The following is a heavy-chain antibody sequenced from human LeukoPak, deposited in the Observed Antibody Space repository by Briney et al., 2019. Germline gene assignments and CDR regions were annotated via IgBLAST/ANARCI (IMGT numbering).Heavy chain of an antibody. CDR2: ISAYNGNT. V-gene: IGHV1-18*01. D-gene: IGHD5-18*01. J-gene: IGHJ4*02. CDR1: GYTFTSYG. CDR3: ARDPGYSYGYGLLDY. Sequence: ASVKVSCKASGYTFTSYGISWVRQAPGQGLEWMGWISAYNGNTNYAQKLQGRVTMTTDTSTSTAYMELRSLRSEDTAVYYCARDPGYSYGYGLLDYWGQGTLVTVSS.